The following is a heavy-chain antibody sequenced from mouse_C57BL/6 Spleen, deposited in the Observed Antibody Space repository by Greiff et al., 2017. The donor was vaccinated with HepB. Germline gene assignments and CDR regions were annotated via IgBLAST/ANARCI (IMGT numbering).Heavy chain of an antibody. CDR3: ARDYDYDGFAY. J-gene: IGHJ3*01. V-gene: IGHV1-85*01. D-gene: IGHD2-4*01. Sequence: QVQLQQSGPELVKPGASVKLSCKASGYTFTSYDINWVKQRPGQGLEWIGWIYPRDGSTKYNEKFKGKATLTGDTSSSTAYMELHSLTSEDSAVYFCARDYDYDGFAYWGQGTLVTVSA. CDR1: GYTFTSYD. CDR2: IYPRDGST.